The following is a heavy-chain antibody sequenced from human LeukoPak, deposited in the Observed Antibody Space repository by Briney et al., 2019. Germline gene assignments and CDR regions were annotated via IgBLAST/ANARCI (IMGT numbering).Heavy chain of an antibody. CDR3: ARVDTATENWFDP. V-gene: IGHV4-34*01. Sequence: SETLSPTCAVYGGSFSGYYWSWIRQPPGKGLEWIGEINHSGSTNYNPSLKSRVTISVDTSKNQFSLKLSSVTAADTAVYYCARVDTATENWFDPWGQGTLVTVSS. CDR1: GGSFSGYY. J-gene: IGHJ5*02. CDR2: INHSGST. D-gene: IGHD5-18*01.